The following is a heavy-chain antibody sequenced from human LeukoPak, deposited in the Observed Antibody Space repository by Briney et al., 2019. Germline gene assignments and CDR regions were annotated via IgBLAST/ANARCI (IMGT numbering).Heavy chain of an antibody. D-gene: IGHD2-2*01. J-gene: IGHJ5*02. V-gene: IGHV4-4*08. CDR2: IYGSGYT. CDR3: ARSDIVVVPAARGWFDP. CDR1: GGSISGWY. Sequence: SETLSLTCTVSGGSISGWYWSWIRQPPGKGLEWIGYIYGSGYTYYNPSLKSRVTISVDTSKNQFSLKLSSVTAADTAVYYCARSDIVVVPAARGWFDPWGQGTLVTVSS.